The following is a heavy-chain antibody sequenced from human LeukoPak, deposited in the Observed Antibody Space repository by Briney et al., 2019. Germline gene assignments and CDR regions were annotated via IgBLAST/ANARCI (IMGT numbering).Heavy chain of an antibody. D-gene: IGHD6-13*01. CDR3: ARQNAGIAAVGTFYHGMDV. CDR2: IYPGDSDT. Sequence: GESLKISCKGSGYSFISYWIAWVRQMPGKGLEWMGIIYPGDSDTRYRPSFQGQVTISVDKSISTAYLQWSSLKASDTAMYYCARQNAGIAAVGTFYHGMDVWGQGTTVTVSS. V-gene: IGHV5-51*01. CDR1: GYSFISYW. J-gene: IGHJ6*02.